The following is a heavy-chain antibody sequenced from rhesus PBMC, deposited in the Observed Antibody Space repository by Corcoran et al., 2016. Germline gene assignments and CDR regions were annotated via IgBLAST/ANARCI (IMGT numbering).Heavy chain of an antibody. Sequence: VQLVESGGGLAKTGGSLRLSRAASAFTFSDYYMDWVRQAPGKGLEWASRISNGGCNTWYADSVKGIFTISRENAKSTLFLQMNSLGAEDTAVYFCARVIYDSSSPYFAFWVQGVLVTVSS. D-gene: IGHD4-29*01. CDR2: ISNGGCNT. CDR3: ARVIYDSSSPYFAF. CDR1: AFTFSDYY. J-gene: IGHJ4*01. V-gene: IGHV3-178*01.